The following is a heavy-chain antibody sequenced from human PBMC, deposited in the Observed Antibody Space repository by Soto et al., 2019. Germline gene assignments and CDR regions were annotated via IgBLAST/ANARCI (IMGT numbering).Heavy chain of an antibody. D-gene: IGHD4-4*01. V-gene: IGHV3-23*01. CDR1: GFIFSNYA. CDR3: SFRVTEDY. Sequence: EVQLLESGGHLVQPGGSLRLSCAASGFIFSNYAMSWVRQAPGKGLEWVSFISGSGSTTYYADSVKGRFTISRDNSKNTLYLQMNSLRAEDTAVYYCSFRVTEDYWGQGTLVTVSS. J-gene: IGHJ4*02. CDR2: ISGSGSTT.